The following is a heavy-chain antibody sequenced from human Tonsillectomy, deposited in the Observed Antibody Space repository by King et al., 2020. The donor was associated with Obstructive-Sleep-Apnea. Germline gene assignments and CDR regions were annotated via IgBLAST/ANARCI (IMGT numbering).Heavy chain of an antibody. Sequence: MQLQESGPGLVKPSETLSLMCTVSGGSISSYFWTWIRQPAGKGLEWIGRIYTSVSTNYNPSLNRRVTMSVDMSKNQFSLKLSSVTAADTAVYYCAREGSGSRPFDYWGQGTLVTVSS. CDR3: AREGSGSRPFDY. J-gene: IGHJ4*02. V-gene: IGHV4-4*07. CDR1: GGSISSYF. D-gene: IGHD3-10*01. CDR2: IYTSVST.